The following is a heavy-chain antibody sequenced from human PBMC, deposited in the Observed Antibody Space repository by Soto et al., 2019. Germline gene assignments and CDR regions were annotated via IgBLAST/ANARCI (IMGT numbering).Heavy chain of an antibody. V-gene: IGHV3-23*01. CDR2: IRGKGGDT. D-gene: IGHD3-9*01. J-gene: IGHJ4*02. CDR1: GFTLSSYG. Sequence: EVHLLESGGNLVRPGGSLRLSCVASGFTLSSYGMTWVRQAPGKGLEWVSTIRGKGGDTYYADSVKGRFTISRDTSKNTLYLQMNSLRAEDTAVYYFAKDVNYDILAGYYYYWGQGTLVTVSS. CDR3: AKDVNYDILAGYYYY.